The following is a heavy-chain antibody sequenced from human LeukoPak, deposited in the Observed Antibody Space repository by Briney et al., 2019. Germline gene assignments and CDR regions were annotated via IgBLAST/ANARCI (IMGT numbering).Heavy chain of an antibody. V-gene: IGHV1-2*02. J-gene: IGHJ6*02. Sequence: TGYFMQWVRQAPGQGLEWMGWINPNSGDTNYAQKFQGRVTMTRDTSISTAYMELSRLRSDDAAVYYCARRFYYAMDVWGQGTTVTVSS. CDR1: TGYF. CDR2: INPNSGDT. CDR3: ARRFYYAMDV. D-gene: IGHD3-16*01.